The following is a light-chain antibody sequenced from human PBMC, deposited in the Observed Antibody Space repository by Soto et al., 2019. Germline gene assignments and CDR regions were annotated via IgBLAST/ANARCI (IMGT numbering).Light chain of an antibody. CDR3: QQSYSAPHT. V-gene: IGKV1-39*01. Sequence: DIQMTQSPSSLSASVGDRVTITCRPSQSISTFLNWYQQKPGKAPKLPIYSASTLHSGVPSRFSGSGSGTDFTLTISSLQPEDFATYYCQQSYSAPHTFGQGTELGI. J-gene: IGKJ2*01. CDR1: QSISTF. CDR2: SAS.